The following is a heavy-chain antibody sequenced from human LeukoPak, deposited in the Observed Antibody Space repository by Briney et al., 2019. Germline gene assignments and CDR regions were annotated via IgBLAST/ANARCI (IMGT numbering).Heavy chain of an antibody. CDR1: GFTFTNYW. CDR2: INSDGRTT. J-gene: IGHJ5*02. V-gene: IGHV3-74*01. CDR3: AGGYKHSSRWYNWFDP. D-gene: IGHD6-13*01. Sequence: PGGSLRLSCAPSGFTFTNYWMVWVRHAPGKGLVWVSRINSDGRTTNYADSVKGRFTISRDNAKNTLYLQMKSLRAEDTAVYYCAGGYKHSSRWYNWFDPWGQGTLVTVSS.